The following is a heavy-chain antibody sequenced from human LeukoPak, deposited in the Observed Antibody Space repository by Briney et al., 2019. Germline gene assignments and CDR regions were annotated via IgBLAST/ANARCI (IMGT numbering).Heavy chain of an antibody. D-gene: IGHD3-3*01. CDR3: ARGTYDFWSGYSSPKPLDY. J-gene: IGHJ4*02. V-gene: IGHV4-34*01. Sequence: TSETLSLTCAVYGGSFSGYYWSWIRQPPGKGLEWIGEINHSGSTNYNPSLKSRVTISVDTSKNQFSLKLSSVTAADTAVYYCARGTYDFWSGYSSPKPLDYWGQGILVTVSS. CDR2: INHSGST. CDR1: GGSFSGYY.